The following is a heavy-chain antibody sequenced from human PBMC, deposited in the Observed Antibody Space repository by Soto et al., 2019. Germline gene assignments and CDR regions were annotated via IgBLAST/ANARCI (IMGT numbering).Heavy chain of an antibody. V-gene: IGHV1-69*13. CDR1: GGTFSSYA. J-gene: IGHJ6*02. D-gene: IGHD3-22*01. Sequence: SVKVSCKASGGTFSSYAISWVRQAPGQGLEWMGGIIPIFGTANYAQKFQGRVTITADESTSTAYMELSSLRSEDTAVYYCARDLGYYDSRRYLQTTYGLDVWGQGTTVTVS. CDR2: IIPIFGTA. CDR3: ARDLGYYDSRRYLQTTYGLDV.